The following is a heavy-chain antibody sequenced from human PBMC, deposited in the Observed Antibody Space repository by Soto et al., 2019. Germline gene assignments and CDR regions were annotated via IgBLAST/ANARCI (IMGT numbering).Heavy chain of an antibody. CDR1: GDSVSSNSAA. D-gene: IGHD2-15*01. Sequence: SQTLSLTCAISGDSVSSNSAAWNWIRQSPSRGLEWLGRTYYRSKWYNDYAVSVKSRITINLDTSKNQFSLRLNSVTPEDTAVYYCARASQYCSGDSCYSIFFDYWGQGTLVTVSS. CDR3: ARASQYCSGDSCYSIFFDY. CDR2: TYYRSKWYN. J-gene: IGHJ4*02. V-gene: IGHV6-1*01.